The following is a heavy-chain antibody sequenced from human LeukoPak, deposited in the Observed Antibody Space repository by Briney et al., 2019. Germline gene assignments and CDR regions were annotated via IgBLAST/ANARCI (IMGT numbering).Heavy chain of an antibody. CDR2: ISSSGSTI. V-gene: IGHV3-48*03. D-gene: IGHD6-19*01. J-gene: IGHJ5*02. CDR3: ARIGWYDWFDP. CDR1: GFTFSSYE. Sequence: GGSLRLSCAASGFTFSSYEMNWVRQAPGKGLEWVSYISSSGSTIYYADSVKGRFTISRDNAKNSLYLQMNSLGAEDTAVYYCARIGWYDWFDPWGQGTLVTVSS.